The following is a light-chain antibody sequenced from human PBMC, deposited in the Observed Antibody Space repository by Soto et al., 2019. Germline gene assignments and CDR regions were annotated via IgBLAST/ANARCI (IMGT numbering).Light chain of an antibody. CDR2: DNY. V-gene: IGLV1-51*01. Sequence: QSVLTQPPSVSATPGQKITISCSGGGSNIRNNFVSWYQRLSGTAPRLIIYDNYERPSGIPDRFSGSKSGTSATLDITGVQTGDEADYYCCSYRSSAPRVVFGSGTKVTVL. CDR3: CSYRSSAPRVV. J-gene: IGLJ1*01. CDR1: GSNIRNNF.